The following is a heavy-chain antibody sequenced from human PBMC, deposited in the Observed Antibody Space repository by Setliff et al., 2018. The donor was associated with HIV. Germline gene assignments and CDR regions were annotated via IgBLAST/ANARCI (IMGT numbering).Heavy chain of an antibody. V-gene: IGHV4-59*11. CDR2: IYYSGST. CDR3: ARERRDVYYYYYMDV. J-gene: IGHJ6*03. Sequence: LSLTCTVSGGSISSHYWSWIRQPPGKGLEWIGYIYYSGSTNYNPSLKSRVTISVDTSKNQFSLKLSSVTAADTAVYYCARERRDVYYYYYMDVWGKGTTVTVSS. CDR1: GGSISSHY.